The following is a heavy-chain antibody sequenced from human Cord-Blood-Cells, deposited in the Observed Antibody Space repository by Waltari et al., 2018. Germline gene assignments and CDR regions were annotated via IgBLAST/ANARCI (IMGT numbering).Heavy chain of an antibody. CDR1: GYTFTSYA. J-gene: IGHJ4*02. V-gene: IGHV1-3*01. CDR2: SNAGNGNT. D-gene: IGHD3-3*01. Sequence: QVQLVQSGAEVTKPGASVKVSCKASGYTFTSYAMHWVRQAPGQRLEWMGWSNAGNGNTKYSQKFQGRVTITRDTSASTAYMELSSLRSEDTAVYYCARALIGVVIIDYWGQGTLVTVSS. CDR3: ARALIGVVIIDY.